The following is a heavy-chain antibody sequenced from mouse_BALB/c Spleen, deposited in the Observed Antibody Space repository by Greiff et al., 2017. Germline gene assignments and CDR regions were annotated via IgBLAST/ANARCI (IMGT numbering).Heavy chain of an antibody. D-gene: IGHD3-2*02. CDR2: IRSKSNNYAT. Sequence: EVKLVESGGGLVQPKGSLKLSCAASGFTFNTYAMNWVRQAPGKGLEWVARIRSKSNNYATYYADSVKDRFTISRDDSQSMLYLQMNNLKTEDTAMYYCVRQLSRMMDYWGQGTSVTVSS. J-gene: IGHJ4*01. V-gene: IGHV10-1*02. CDR1: GFTFNTYA. CDR3: VRQLSRMMDY.